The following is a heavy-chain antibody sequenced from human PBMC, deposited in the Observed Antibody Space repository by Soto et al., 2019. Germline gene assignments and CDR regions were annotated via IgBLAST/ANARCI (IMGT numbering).Heavy chain of an antibody. CDR2: ITSNSGSI. CDR3: AKDLGSSYLDY. D-gene: IGHD6-13*01. J-gene: IGHJ4*02. CDR1: GFTFDSYG. Sequence: PGGSLRLSCAASGFTFDSYGMHWVRQVAGKGLEWVSGITSNSGSIGYADSVKGRFTISRDNSKNTLYLQMNSLRAEDTAVYYCAKDLGSSYLDYWGQGTLVTVSS. V-gene: IGHV3-9*01.